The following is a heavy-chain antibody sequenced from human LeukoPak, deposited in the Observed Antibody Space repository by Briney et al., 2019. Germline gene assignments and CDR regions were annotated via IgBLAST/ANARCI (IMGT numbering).Heavy chain of an antibody. CDR2: IYYSGST. CDR1: GGSISSYY. V-gene: IGHV4-59*01. J-gene: IGHJ4*02. Sequence: PSETLSLTCTVSGGSISSYYWSWIRQPPGKGLEWIGYIYYSGSTNYNPSLKSRVTISVDTSKNQFSLKLSSVAAADTAVYYCARRSLGVDYWGQGTLVTVSS. CDR3: ARRSLGVDY.